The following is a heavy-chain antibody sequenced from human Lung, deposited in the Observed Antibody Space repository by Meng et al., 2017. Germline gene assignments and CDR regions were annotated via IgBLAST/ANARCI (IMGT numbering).Heavy chain of an antibody. CDR3: SGHIDY. J-gene: IGHJ4*02. Sequence: VQCVESGGGLVKPGGSLRLSCEGSGFTFSNAYMTWVRQVPGKRLEWVGRIKSKPDGETIDYAAPVKGRFTISRDDSKNTVYLQMNSLKTEDTAVYYCSGHIDYWGQGTLVTVSS. CDR2: IKSKPDGETI. CDR1: GFTFSNAY. D-gene: IGHD5-12*01. V-gene: IGHV3-15*01.